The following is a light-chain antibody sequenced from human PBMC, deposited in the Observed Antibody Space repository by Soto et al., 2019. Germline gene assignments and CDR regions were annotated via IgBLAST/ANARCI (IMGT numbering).Light chain of an antibody. CDR3: QQFNSYSRT. CDR1: RSLQTW. V-gene: IGKV1-5*03. CDR2: QAS. Sequence: IQMTQSPSTRSSSVGERVTGTFLASRSLQTWVAWYQQKPGKVPKLLIYQASSLQNGVPARFIGSGSGTEFTLTITSLQPDDFATYYCQQFNSYSRTFGQGTKVDIK. J-gene: IGKJ1*01.